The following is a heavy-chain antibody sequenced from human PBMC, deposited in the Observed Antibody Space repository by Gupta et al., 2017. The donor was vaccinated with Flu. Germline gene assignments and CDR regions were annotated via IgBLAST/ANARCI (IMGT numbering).Heavy chain of an antibody. Sequence: QVQLQESGPGLVKPSQTLSLTCTVSGGSISSGSYYWSWIRQPAGKGLEWIGRIYTSGSTNYNPSLKSRVTISVDTSKNQFSLKLSSVTAADTAVYYCARGDVDTAMVTDAFDIWGQGTMVTVSS. V-gene: IGHV4-61*02. CDR3: ARGDVDTAMVTDAFDI. CDR1: GGSISSGSYY. J-gene: IGHJ3*02. D-gene: IGHD5-18*01. CDR2: IYTSGST.